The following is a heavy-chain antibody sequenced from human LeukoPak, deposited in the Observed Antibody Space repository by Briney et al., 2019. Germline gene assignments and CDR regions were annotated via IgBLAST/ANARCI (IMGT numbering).Heavy chain of an antibody. CDR3: AKCTRVDWLPIDY. D-gene: IGHD3-9*01. V-gene: IGHV3-23*01. CDR1: GFTFSSYA. Sequence: GGSLKLSCAASGFTFSSYAMTWVRQAPGKGLEWVSTISGSGGSTYYADSVKGRFTISRDNSKNTQYLQMNSLRAEDTAVYYCAKCTRVDWLPIDYWGQGTLVTVSS. J-gene: IGHJ4*02. CDR2: ISGSGGST.